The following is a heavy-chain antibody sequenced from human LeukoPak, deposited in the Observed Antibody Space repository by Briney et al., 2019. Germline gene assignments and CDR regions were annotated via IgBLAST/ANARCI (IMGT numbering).Heavy chain of an antibody. CDR1: DGSINSGGFY. CDR2: VYYSGST. D-gene: IGHD2-21*02. V-gene: IGHV4-39*01. Sequence: SETLSLTCSVSDGSINSGGFYWAWIRQPPGKGLEWIGSVYYSGSTYYNPSLKSRVTISIDMSKSQFSLKLNSVTAADTAMYSCARLLYGGGDCLSYFDYWAQGILVTVSS. J-gene: IGHJ4*02. CDR3: ARLLYGGGDCLSYFDY.